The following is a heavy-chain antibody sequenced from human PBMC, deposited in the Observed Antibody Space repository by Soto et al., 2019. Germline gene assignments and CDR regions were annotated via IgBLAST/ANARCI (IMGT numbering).Heavy chain of an antibody. V-gene: IGHV4-34*01. CDR1: GGSFSGYY. Sequence: SETLSLTCAVYGGSFSGYYWSWIRQPPGKGLEWIGEINHSGSTNYNPSLKSRVTISVDTSKNQFSLKLSSVTAADTAVYYCARTSGRAVAGISMRAFDIWGQGTMVTVSS. D-gene: IGHD6-19*01. CDR3: ARTSGRAVAGISMRAFDI. CDR2: INHSGST. J-gene: IGHJ3*02.